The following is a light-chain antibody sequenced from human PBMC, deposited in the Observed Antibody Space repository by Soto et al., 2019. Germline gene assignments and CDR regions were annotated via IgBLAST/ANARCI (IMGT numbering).Light chain of an antibody. CDR1: QSVSRN. CDR2: DAS. V-gene: IGKV3-15*01. CDR3: QHYYNWPPGGT. J-gene: IGKJ1*01. Sequence: IVITQSPASLSVSPGGRATLSCRASQSVSRNLAWYQQKPGQAPSLLIFDASTRAPGVPARFNGSGSGTDFTLTISSLQSEDFAVYYCQHYYNWPPGGTFGQGTKVEI.